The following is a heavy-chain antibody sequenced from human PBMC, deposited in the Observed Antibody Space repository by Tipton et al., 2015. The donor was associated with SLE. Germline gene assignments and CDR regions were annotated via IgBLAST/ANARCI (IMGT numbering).Heavy chain of an antibody. D-gene: IGHD4-23*01. CDR1: GFSFSSYE. CDR3: ARGLAVVTPGYCDY. Sequence: SLRLSCAASGFSFSSYEMNWVRQAPGKGLEGVSYISSSGSTIYYADSVKGRFTISRDNAKNSLYLQMNSLRAEDTAVYYCARGLAVVTPGYCDYWGQGTLGTASS. J-gene: IGHJ4*02. CDR2: ISSSGSTI. V-gene: IGHV3-48*03.